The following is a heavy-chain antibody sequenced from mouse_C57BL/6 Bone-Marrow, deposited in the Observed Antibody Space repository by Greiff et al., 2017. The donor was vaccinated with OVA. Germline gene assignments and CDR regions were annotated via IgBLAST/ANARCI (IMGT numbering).Heavy chain of an antibody. Sequence: VQLQQSGPGLVKPSQSLSLTCSVTGYSITSGYYWNWIRQFPGNKLEWMGYISYDGSNNYNPSLKNRISITRDTSKNQFFLKLNSVTTEDTATYYCARERPDGYYLWDYWGQGTSVTVSS. J-gene: IGHJ4*01. CDR3: ARERPDGYYLWDY. D-gene: IGHD2-3*01. CDR1: GYSITSGYY. V-gene: IGHV3-6*01. CDR2: ISYDGSN.